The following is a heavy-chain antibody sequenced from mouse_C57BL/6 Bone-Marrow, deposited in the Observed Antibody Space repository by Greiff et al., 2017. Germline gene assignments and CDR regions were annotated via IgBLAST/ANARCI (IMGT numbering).Heavy chain of an antibody. J-gene: IGHJ4*01. CDR2: IHPNSGST. CDR1: GYTFTSYW. Sequence: QVHVKQPGAELVKPGASVKLSCKASGYTFTSYWMHWVKQRPGQGLEWIGMIHPNSGSTNYNEKFKSKATLTVDKSSSTAYMQLSSLTSEDSAVYYCARYSNFYYAMDYWGQGTSVTVSS. CDR3: ARYSNFYYAMDY. D-gene: IGHD2-5*01. V-gene: IGHV1-64*01.